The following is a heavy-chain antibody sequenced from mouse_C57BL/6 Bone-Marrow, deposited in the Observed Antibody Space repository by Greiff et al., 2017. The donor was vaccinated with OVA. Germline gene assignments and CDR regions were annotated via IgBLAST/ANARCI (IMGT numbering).Heavy chain of an antibody. Sequence: QVQLKESGPELVKPGASVKISCKASGYAFSSSWMNWVKQRPGKGLEWIGRIYPGDGDTNYNGKFKGKAPLTADKSSSTAYMQLSSLTSEDSAVYFCAREDDYDWYFDVWGTGTTVTVSS. J-gene: IGHJ1*03. CDR2: IYPGDGDT. D-gene: IGHD2-4*01. CDR1: GYAFSSSW. V-gene: IGHV1-82*01. CDR3: AREDDYDWYFDV.